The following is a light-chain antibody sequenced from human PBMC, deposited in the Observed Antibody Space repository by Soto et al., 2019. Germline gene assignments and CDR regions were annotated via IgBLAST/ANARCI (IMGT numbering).Light chain of an antibody. Sequence: EIVMTQSPATLSVSPGEGVTLSCRASQSVSSDLAWYQQKPGQSPRLLMYGASTGATDIPARFSGGGSGTEFTLTISSLQSEDVAIYYCQQYHDWPPITFGPGTKVDIK. CDR2: GAS. J-gene: IGKJ3*01. CDR1: QSVSSD. V-gene: IGKV3-15*01. CDR3: QQYHDWPPIT.